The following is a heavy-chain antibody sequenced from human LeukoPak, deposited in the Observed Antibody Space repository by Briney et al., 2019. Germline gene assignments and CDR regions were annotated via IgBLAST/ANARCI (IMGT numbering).Heavy chain of an antibody. CDR3: AKDRVPDSGYDIDY. D-gene: IGHD5-12*01. J-gene: IGHJ4*02. CDR2: IYGGGGVI. V-gene: IGHV3-23*03. CDR1: GCSFSGFG. Sequence: PGGSLRLSCAASGCSFSGFGMYWVRQAPRKGLEWVAGIYGGGGVIKYADSVKGRFTISRDNSENTLYLQMHSLRVEDTAIYYCAKDRVPDSGYDIDYWGQGTLVTVSS.